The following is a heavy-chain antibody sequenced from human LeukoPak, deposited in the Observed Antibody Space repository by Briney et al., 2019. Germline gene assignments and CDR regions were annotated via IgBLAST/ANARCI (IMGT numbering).Heavy chain of an antibody. D-gene: IGHD6-13*01. CDR1: GGSISSYY. Sequence: PSETLSLTCTVSGGSISSYYWSWIRQPPGKGLEWIGYIYYSGSTNYNPPLKTRVTISVDTSKNQFSLKLSSVTAADTAVYYCARHTYSSSCWDVWGQGTTVTVSS. CDR2: IYYSGST. V-gene: IGHV4-59*08. J-gene: IGHJ6*02. CDR3: ARHTYSSSCWDV.